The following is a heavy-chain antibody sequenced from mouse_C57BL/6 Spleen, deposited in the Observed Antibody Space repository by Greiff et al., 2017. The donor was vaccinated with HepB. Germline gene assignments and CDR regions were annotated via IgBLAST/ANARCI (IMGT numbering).Heavy chain of an antibody. V-gene: IGHV1-69*01. J-gene: IGHJ4*01. CDR3: ARRDSSGYRAMDY. D-gene: IGHD3-2*02. CDR2: IDPSDSYT. Sequence: QVQLQQPGAELVMPGASVKLSCKASGYTFTSYWMHWVKQRPGQGLEWIGEIDPSDSYTNYNQKFKGKSTLTVDKSSSTAYMQLSSLTSEDSAVYYCARRDSSGYRAMDYWGQGTSGTVSS. CDR1: GYTFTSYW.